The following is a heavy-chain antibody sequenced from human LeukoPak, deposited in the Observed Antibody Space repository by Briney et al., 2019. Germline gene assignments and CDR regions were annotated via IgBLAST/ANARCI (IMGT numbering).Heavy chain of an antibody. V-gene: IGHV3-7*01. Sequence: PGGSLRLSCAVSGFTFSTYWMSWVRQAPGKGLEWVANIKQDGSEKYYVDSVKGRFTISRDNAKNSLYLQMNSLRAEDTAVYYCARDRSCSGSRCYYDAFDIWGQGTMVTVSS. J-gene: IGHJ3*02. D-gene: IGHD2-15*01. CDR3: ARDRSCSGSRCYYDAFDI. CDR2: IKQDGSEK. CDR1: GFTFSTYW.